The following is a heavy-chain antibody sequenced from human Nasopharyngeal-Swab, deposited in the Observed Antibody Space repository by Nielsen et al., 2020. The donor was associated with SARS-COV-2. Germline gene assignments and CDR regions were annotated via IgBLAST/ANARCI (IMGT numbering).Heavy chain of an antibody. CDR1: GGTFSSYA. Sequence: SVKVSCKASGGTFSSYAISWVRQAPGQGLEWMGGIIPIFGTANYAQKFQGRVTITADKSTSTAYTELSSLRSEDTAVYYCARERTPRPPGIVVGLDAFDIWGQGTMVTVSS. CDR2: IIPIFGTA. J-gene: IGHJ3*02. D-gene: IGHD3-22*01. V-gene: IGHV1-69*06. CDR3: ARERTPRPPGIVVGLDAFDI.